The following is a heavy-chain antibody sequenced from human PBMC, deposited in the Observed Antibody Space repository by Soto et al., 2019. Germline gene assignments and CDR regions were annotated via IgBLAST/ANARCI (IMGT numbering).Heavy chain of an antibody. V-gene: IGHV4-39*01. Sequence: ETLSLTCTVSGGSISSSSYYWGWIRQPPGKGLEWIGSIYYSGSTYYNPSLKSRVTISVDTSKNQFSLKLSSVTAADTAVYYCARDIVVVPAGYYYYYGMDVWGQGTTVTVSS. CDR2: IYYSGST. CDR1: GGSISSSSYY. CDR3: ARDIVVVPAGYYYYYGMDV. J-gene: IGHJ6*02. D-gene: IGHD2-2*01.